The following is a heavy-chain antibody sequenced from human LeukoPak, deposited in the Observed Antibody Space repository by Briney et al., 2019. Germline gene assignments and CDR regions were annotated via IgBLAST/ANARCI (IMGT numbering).Heavy chain of an antibody. CDR2: IYYSGST. D-gene: IGHD3-22*01. CDR1: GGSISSGGYY. J-gene: IGHJ4*02. Sequence: SETLSLTCTVSGGSISSGGYYWSWIRQHPGKGLEWIGYIYYSGSTYYNPSLKSRVTMSVDTSKNQFSLKLSSVTAADTAVYYCARDLYYYDSSGRRVTYFDYWGQGTLVTVSS. V-gene: IGHV4-31*03. CDR3: ARDLYYYDSSGRRVTYFDY.